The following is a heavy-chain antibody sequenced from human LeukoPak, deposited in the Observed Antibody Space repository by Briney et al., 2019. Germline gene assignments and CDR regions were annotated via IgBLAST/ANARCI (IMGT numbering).Heavy chain of an antibody. J-gene: IGHJ4*02. CDR2: IYYSGST. D-gene: IGHD6-19*01. CDR1: GGSFSGYY. V-gene: IGHV4-59*01. Sequence: PSETLSLTCAVYGGSFSGYYWSWIRQPPGKGLEWIGYIYYSGSTNYNPSLKSRVTISVDTSKNQFSLKLSSVTAADTAVYYCARGYSSGYFDYWGQGTLVTVSS. CDR3: ARGYSSGYFDY.